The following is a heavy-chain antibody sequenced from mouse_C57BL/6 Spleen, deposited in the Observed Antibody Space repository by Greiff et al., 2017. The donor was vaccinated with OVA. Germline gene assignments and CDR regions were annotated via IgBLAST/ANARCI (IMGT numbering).Heavy chain of an antibody. CDR2: ISGGGGNT. D-gene: IGHD1-1*01. CDR1: GFTFSSYT. Sequence: DVKLVESGGGLVKPGGSLKLSCAASGFTFSSYTMSWVRQTPEKRLEWVATISGGGGNTYYPDSVKGRFTISRDNAKNTLYLQMSSLRSEDTALYDCARHNYGSSSAWFAYWGQGTLVTVSA. V-gene: IGHV5-9*01. J-gene: IGHJ3*01. CDR3: ARHNYGSSSAWFAY.